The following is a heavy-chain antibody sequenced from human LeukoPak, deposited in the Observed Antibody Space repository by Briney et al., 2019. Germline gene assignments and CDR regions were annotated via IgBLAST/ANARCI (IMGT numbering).Heavy chain of an antibody. J-gene: IGHJ4*02. CDR1: GGTFSSYA. CDR2: IIPIFGTA. Sequence: SVKVSCKASGGTFSSYAISWVRQAPGQGLEWMGGIIPIFGTAIYAQKFQGRVTITADKSTSTAYMELSSLRSEDTAVYYCARSPGHQLQPFDYWGQGTLVTVSS. D-gene: IGHD2-2*01. CDR3: ARSPGHQLQPFDY. V-gene: IGHV1-69*06.